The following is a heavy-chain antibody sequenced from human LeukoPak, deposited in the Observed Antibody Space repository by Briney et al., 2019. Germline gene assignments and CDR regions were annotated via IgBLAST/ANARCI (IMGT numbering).Heavy chain of an antibody. CDR1: GGSISSSSYY. V-gene: IGHV4-39*01. CDR2: IYHSGST. Sequence: SETLSHTCTVSGGSISSSSYYWGWIRQPPGKGLEWIGSIYHSGSTYYNPSLKSRVTISVDTSKNQFSLKLSSVTAADTAVYYCASSIVVVTATELTKPQNIDEYFQHWGQGTLVTVSS. J-gene: IGHJ1*01. D-gene: IGHD2-21*02. CDR3: ASSIVVVTATELTKPQNIDEYFQH.